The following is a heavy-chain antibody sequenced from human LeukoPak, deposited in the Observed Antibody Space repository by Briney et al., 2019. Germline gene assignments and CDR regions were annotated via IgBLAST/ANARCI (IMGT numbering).Heavy chain of an antibody. Sequence: ASVKVSCKASGYTFTGYYMHWVRQAPGQGLEWMGWINPDSGGTNYAQKFQGRVTMTRDTSISTAYMELSSLRSDDTAVYYCARDRYNWNEISDYWGQGTLVTVSS. CDR3: ARDRYNWNEISDY. J-gene: IGHJ4*02. CDR1: GYTFTGYY. D-gene: IGHD1-1*01. V-gene: IGHV1-2*02. CDR2: INPDSGGT.